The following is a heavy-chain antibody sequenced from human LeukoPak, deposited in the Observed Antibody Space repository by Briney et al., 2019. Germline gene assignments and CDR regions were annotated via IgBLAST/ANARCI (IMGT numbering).Heavy chain of an antibody. CDR3: ARGRCVIWSGYYVRFDP. V-gene: IGHV4-34*01. J-gene: IGHJ5*02. CDR2: INHSGST. Sequence: SETLSLTCAVYGGSFSGYYWSWIRQPPGKGLEWIGEINHSGSTNYNPSLKSRVTISVDTSKNQFSLKLSSVTAADTAVYYCARGRCVIWSGYYVRFDPWGQGTLVTVSS. CDR1: GGSFSGYY. D-gene: IGHD3-3*01.